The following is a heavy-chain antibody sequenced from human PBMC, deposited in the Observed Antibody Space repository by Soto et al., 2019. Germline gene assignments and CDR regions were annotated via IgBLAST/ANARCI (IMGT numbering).Heavy chain of an antibody. J-gene: IGHJ4*02. CDR3: ARVPYCSGVSCYSLLFDY. V-gene: IGHV4-30-4*01. CDR1: GGSISSGDYY. Sequence: QVQLQESGPGLVKPSQTLSLTCTVSGGSISSGDYYWSWIRQPPGKGLEWIGYIYYSGSTYYNPSLKSRVTISVDTSTNQFSLKLSSVTAADTAVYYCARVPYCSGVSCYSLLFDYWRQGTLVTVSS. D-gene: IGHD2-15*01. CDR2: IYYSGST.